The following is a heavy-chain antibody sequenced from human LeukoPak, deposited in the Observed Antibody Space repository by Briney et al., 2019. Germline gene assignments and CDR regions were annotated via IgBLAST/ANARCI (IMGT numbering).Heavy chain of an antibody. CDR1: GGSFSGYY. D-gene: IGHD6-19*01. V-gene: IGHV4-34*01. CDR2: INHSGST. J-gene: IGHJ4*02. CDR3: ARLPVRRTIAVAGTLFSDY. Sequence: SSETLSLTCAVYGGSFSGYYWSWIRQPPGKGLEWIGEINHSGSTNYNPSLKSRVTISVDTSKNQFSLKLSSVTAADTAVYYCARLPVRRTIAVAGTLFSDYWGQGTLVTVSS.